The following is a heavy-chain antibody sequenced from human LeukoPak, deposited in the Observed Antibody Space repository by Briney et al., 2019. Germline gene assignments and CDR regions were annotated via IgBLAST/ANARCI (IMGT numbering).Heavy chain of an antibody. J-gene: IGHJ4*02. V-gene: IGHV3-30*02. Sequence: GGSLRLSCAASGFTFSSYGMHWVRQAPGKGLEWVAFIRYDGSNKYYADSVKGRFTISRDNSKNTLYLQMNSLRAEDTAVYYCAKDHRSYSGATFDYWGQGTLVTVSS. CDR3: AKDHRSYSGATFDY. CDR2: IRYDGSNK. CDR1: GFTFSSYG. D-gene: IGHD5-12*01.